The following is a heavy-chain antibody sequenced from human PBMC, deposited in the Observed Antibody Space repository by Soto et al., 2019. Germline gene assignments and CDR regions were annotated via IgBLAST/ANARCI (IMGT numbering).Heavy chain of an antibody. CDR2: ITAYNGNT. CDR1: GYTFTTYG. CDR3: ARGWFGEFVHYFDY. V-gene: IGHV1-18*01. J-gene: IGHJ4*02. Sequence: QVQLVQSGAEVKKPGASVKVSCKASGYTFTTYGISWVRQAPGQGLEWMGWITAYNGNTNYAPKLQGRVTMTTDTSTSTAYMELRRLRSDDTGVYYCARGWFGEFVHYFDYWGQGTLVTVSS. D-gene: IGHD3-10*01.